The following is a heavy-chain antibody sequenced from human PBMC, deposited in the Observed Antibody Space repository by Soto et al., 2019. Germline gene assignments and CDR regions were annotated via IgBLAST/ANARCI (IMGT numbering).Heavy chain of an antibody. CDR1: GLTFSNYA. J-gene: IGHJ4*02. CDR2: ISYDGTNR. CDR3: ARESSSTVTTGGGGSAKDY. V-gene: IGHV3-30-3*01. Sequence: QVHLVESGGGVVQPGRSLRLSCAASGLTFSNYAMHWVRQASGKGLEWVAFISYDGTNRCYPDSVKGRFTISRDNSKNTLCLQMNSLKTEDTAVYYCARESSSTVTTGGGGSAKDYWGQGTLVTVSS. D-gene: IGHD4-17*01.